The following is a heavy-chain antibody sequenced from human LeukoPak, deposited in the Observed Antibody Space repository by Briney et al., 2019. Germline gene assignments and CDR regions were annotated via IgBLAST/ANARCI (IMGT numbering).Heavy chain of an antibody. V-gene: IGHV3-23*01. CDR2: ISGSGDST. J-gene: IGHJ4*02. CDR1: GFIFSDYA. D-gene: IGHD3-22*01. Sequence: GGSLRLSCAASGFIFSDYAMSWVRQAPGKGLECVSVISGSGDSTYDADSVKGRFTISRDNSKNTLYLQMNSLRAEDTAVYYCARGTYYYDSSGYKGSSAAFDYWGQGTLVTVSS. CDR3: ARGTYYYDSSGYKGSSAAFDY.